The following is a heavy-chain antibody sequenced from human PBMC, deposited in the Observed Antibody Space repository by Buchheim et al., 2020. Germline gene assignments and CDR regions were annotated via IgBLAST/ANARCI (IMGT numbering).Heavy chain of an antibody. V-gene: IGHV3-30*18. CDR3: AKGILSGYYPAEFDY. D-gene: IGHD3-9*01. CDR2: TSYDGSNK. J-gene: IGHJ4*02. Sequence: QVQLVESGGGVVQPGRSLRLSCAASGFTFNTKGMHWVRQAPGKGLEWVAVTSYDGSNKYYGDSVKGRFTISRDNSKNMLFLQMDSLRAEGTAVYYCAKGILSGYYPAEFDYWGQGTL. CDR1: GFTFNTKG.